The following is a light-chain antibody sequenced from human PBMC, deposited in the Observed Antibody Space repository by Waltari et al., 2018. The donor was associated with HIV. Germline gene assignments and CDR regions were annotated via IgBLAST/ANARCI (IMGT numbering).Light chain of an antibody. CDR2: EIK. V-gene: IGLV2-14*01. J-gene: IGLJ3*02. Sequence: QSALTQPASVSGSPGQSITISCSGTVSDTAVYNFVSWYRQPPGKAPQLLLYEIKSRPSGISLRFSGSKSGNTASLTISGLQAEDEADYYCTSYTQNHSLLFGGGTKLTVL. CDR3: TSYTQNHSLL. CDR1: VSDTAVYNF.